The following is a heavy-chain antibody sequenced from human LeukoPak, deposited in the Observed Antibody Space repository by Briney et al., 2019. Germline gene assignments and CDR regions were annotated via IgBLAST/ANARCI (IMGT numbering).Heavy chain of an antibody. J-gene: IGHJ4*02. V-gene: IGHV3-33*01. Sequence: GGSLRLPCAASGFTFSSYGMHWVRQAPGKGLEWVAVIWYDGSNKYYADSVKGRFTISRDNSKNTLYLQMNSLRAEDTAVYYCARGPLGYCSSTSCYADFDYWGQGTLVTVSS. CDR3: ARGPLGYCSSTSCYADFDY. D-gene: IGHD2-2*01. CDR1: GFTFSSYG. CDR2: IWYDGSNK.